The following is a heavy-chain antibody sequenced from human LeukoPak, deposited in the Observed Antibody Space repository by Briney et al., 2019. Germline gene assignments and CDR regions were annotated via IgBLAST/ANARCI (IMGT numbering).Heavy chain of an antibody. J-gene: IGHJ3*02. CDR3: ARRFATGFDAFDI. Sequence: SVKVSCKASGGTFSSYAISWVRQAPGQGPEWMGGIIPIFGTANYAQKFQGRVTITTDESTSTAYMELSSLRSEDTAVYYCARRFATGFDAFDIWGQGTMVTVSS. CDR1: GGTFSSYA. D-gene: IGHD2-15*01. V-gene: IGHV1-69*05. CDR2: IIPIFGTA.